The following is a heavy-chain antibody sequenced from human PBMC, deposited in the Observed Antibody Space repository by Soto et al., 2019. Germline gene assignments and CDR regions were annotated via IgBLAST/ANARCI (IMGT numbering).Heavy chain of an antibody. J-gene: IGHJ3*02. D-gene: IGHD2-21*02. V-gene: IGHV1-46*01. CDR1: GYTFTSYY. CDR3: ASTPGVYCGGDCSIRGAFDI. CDR2: INPSGGST. Sequence: VKVSCQASGYTFTSYYMHWVRQAPGQGLEWMGIINPSGGSTSYAQKFQGRVTMTRDTSTSTVYMELSSLRSEDTAVYYCASTPGVYCGGDCSIRGAFDIWGQGTMVTVSS.